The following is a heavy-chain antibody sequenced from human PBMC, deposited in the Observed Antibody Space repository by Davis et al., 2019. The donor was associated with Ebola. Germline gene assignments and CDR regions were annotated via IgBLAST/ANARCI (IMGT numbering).Heavy chain of an antibody. V-gene: IGHV3-49*04. Sequence: GESLKIPCRVFGFTFGDYALNWVRQAPVKGLEWVGFIRSKAYGGKPAYAASVKGRFTISRDDSKSVAYLQMDSLKVEDTAVYYCTTVWAWAPYYFDYWGQGTLVSVSS. CDR2: IRSKAYGGKP. J-gene: IGHJ4*02. CDR1: GFTFGDYA. CDR3: TTVWAWAPYYFDY. D-gene: IGHD3-16*01.